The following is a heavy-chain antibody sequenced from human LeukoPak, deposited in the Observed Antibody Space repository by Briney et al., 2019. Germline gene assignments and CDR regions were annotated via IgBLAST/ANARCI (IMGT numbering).Heavy chain of an antibody. D-gene: IGHD3-10*01. V-gene: IGHV3-7*01. CDR2: IKQDGSGK. J-gene: IGHJ3*02. CDR3: ARSLAGSPQEAFDI. Sequence: GGSLRLSCAASGFTFSSDWMSWVRQAPGKGLEWVANIKQDGSGKYYMDSVKGRFTISRDNAKNSLYLKMSCVRDEDTAVYYCARSLAGSPQEAFDIWGQGTMVTVSS. CDR1: GFTFSSDW.